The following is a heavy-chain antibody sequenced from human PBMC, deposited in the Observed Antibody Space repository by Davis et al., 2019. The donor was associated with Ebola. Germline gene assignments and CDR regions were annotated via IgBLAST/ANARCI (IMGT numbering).Heavy chain of an antibody. Sequence: PSETLSLTCTVSGGSISSGGYYWSWIRQHPGKGLEWIGYIYYSGSTYYNPSLKSRVTISVDTSKNQFSLKLSSVTAADTAVYYCARNMVGSMYQLLYGVSWFDPWGQGTLVTVSS. CDR1: GGSISSGGYY. CDR2: IYYSGST. D-gene: IGHD2-2*02. J-gene: IGHJ5*02. CDR3: ARNMVGSMYQLLYGVSWFDP. V-gene: IGHV4-31*03.